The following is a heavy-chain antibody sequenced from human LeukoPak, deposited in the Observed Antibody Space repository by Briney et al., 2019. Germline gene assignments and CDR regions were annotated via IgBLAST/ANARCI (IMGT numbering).Heavy chain of an antibody. CDR3: ARRVAALHAFDI. D-gene: IGHD6-13*01. Sequence: SETLSLTCTVSDGSISSSSYYWGWIRQPPGKGLEWIGSIPYSGSTYNNPSLKSRVTISVDTSNNQFSLKLSSVTAADTAVYYCARRVAALHAFDIWGQGTMVTVSS. CDR2: IPYSGST. CDR1: DGSISSSSYY. J-gene: IGHJ3*02. V-gene: IGHV4-39*01.